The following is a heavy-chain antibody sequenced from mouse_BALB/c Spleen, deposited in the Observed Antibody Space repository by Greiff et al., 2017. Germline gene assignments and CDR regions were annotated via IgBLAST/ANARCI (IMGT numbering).Heavy chain of an antibody. CDR3: TYGNYERFAY. CDR2: IRLKSNNYAT. Sequence: EVKLQESGGGLVQPGGSMKLSCVASGFTFSNYWMNWVRQSPEKGLEWVAEIRLKSNNYATHYAESVKGRFTISRDDSKSSVYLQMNNLRAEDTGIYYCTYGNYERFAYWGQGTLVTVSA. V-gene: IGHV6-6*02. J-gene: IGHJ3*01. D-gene: IGHD2-1*01. CDR1: GFTFSNYW.